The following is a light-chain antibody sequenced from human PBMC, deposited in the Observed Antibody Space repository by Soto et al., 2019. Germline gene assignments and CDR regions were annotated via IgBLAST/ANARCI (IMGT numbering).Light chain of an antibody. V-gene: IGKV1-5*01. CDR2: DAS. CDR3: QQLDSYPIT. J-gene: IGKJ5*01. CDR1: QSISSW. Sequence: DIQVTQSPSTLSASVGDRVTITCRASQSISSWLAWYQQKPGKAPKLLIYDASTLQSGVPSRFSGSGSGTDFTLTISSLQPEDFATYYCQQLDSYPITFGQGTRLEIK.